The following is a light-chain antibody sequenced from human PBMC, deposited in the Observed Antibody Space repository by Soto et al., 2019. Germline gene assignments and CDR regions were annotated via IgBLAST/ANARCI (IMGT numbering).Light chain of an antibody. CDR1: SSNIGARYD. CDR2: DNS. V-gene: IGLV1-40*01. CDR3: KSYDSSLSTYV. Sequence: QSMLTLPPSVSGAPGQRVTISCTGSSSNIGARYDVHWYQQLPGTAPKLLIYDNSSRPSGVPDRFSGSKSGTSASLAITGLQAEDEADYYCKSYDSSLSTYVFGTGTKVTVL. J-gene: IGLJ1*01.